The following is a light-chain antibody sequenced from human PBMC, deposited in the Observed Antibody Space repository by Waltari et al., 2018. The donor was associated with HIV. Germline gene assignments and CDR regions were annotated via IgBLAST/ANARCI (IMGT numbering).Light chain of an antibody. J-gene: IGLJ2*01. CDR3: ATWDDSLNGVL. V-gene: IGLV1-47*01. CDR2: TDT. CDR1: SSNIGINS. Sequence: SVLTQPPSEPVTPGQKVNIACSRSSSNIGINSAFWYQQLPGAAPKPLIHTDTHRPSGVPSRFSGSKSGPSASLAISGLRSEDEAVYSCATWDDSLNGVLFGGGTNLNVL.